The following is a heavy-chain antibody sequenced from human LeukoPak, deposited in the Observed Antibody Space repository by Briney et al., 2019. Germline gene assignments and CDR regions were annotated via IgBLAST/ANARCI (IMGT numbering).Heavy chain of an antibody. V-gene: IGHV3-48*02. J-gene: IGHJ4*02. CDR2: TSSTSSTI. Sequence: GGSLRLSCAASGFTFRSYSMHWVRQAPGKGLEWVSYTSSTSSTIYYADSVKGRFTISRDNAKNSLYLQMNSLRDEDTAVYYCARENYDILGYGNFDYWGQGTLVTVSA. CDR1: GFTFRSYS. D-gene: IGHD3-22*01. CDR3: ARENYDILGYGNFDY.